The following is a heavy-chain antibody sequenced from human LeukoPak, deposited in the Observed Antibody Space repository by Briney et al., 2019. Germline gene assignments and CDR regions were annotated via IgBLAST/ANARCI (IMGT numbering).Heavy chain of an antibody. CDR3: NLQSGSDNFDY. CDR2: IYPGDSDT. D-gene: IGHD4-11*01. V-gene: IGHV5-51*01. Sequence: HGESLKISCKGSGYSFTSYWIGWVRQMPGKGLEWMGIIYPGDSDTRYSPSFQGQVIISADKSTSTAYLQWSSLKASDTAMYYCNLQSGSDNFDYWGQGTLVTVSS. CDR1: GYSFTSYW. J-gene: IGHJ4*02.